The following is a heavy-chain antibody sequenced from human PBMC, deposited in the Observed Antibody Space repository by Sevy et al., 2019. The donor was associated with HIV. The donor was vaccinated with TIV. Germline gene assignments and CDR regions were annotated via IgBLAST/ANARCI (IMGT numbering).Heavy chain of an antibody. CDR2: IYNNIGST. CDR1: DDSINSYY. J-gene: IGHJ4*02. D-gene: IGHD2-2*01. Sequence: SETLSLTCSVSDDSINSYYWSWIRQPPGKGLEWIGYIYNNIGSTSYNPSLTSRVTISVDTSKNQFSLKLASVTAADTAVYYWSRGAVVIGTAATPVLDFWGQGSLVTVSS. CDR3: SRGAVVIGTAATPVLDF. V-gene: IGHV4-59*08.